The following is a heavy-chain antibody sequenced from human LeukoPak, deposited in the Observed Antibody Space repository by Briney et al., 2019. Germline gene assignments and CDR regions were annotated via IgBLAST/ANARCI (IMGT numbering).Heavy chain of an antibody. V-gene: IGHV1-2*02. D-gene: IGHD3-16*01. CDR3: ARVVWGGDAFDI. CDR2: INPNSGGT. J-gene: IGHJ3*02. CDR1: GYTFTGYY. Sequence: GASVKVSCKASGYTFTGYYMHWVRQAPGQGLERMGWINPNSGGTNYAQKFQGRVTMTRDTSISTAYMELSRLRSDDTAVYYCARVVWGGDAFDIWGQGTMVTVSS.